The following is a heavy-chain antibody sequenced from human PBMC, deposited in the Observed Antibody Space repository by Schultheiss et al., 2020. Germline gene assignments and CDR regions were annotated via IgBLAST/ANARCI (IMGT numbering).Heavy chain of an antibody. CDR1: GFTFSSYW. CDR2: IKQDGSEK. V-gene: IGHV3-7*01. CDR3: ARVGASTRASGMDV. Sequence: GESLKISCAASGFTFSSYWMSWVRQAPGKGLEWVANIKQDGSEKYYVDSVKGRFTISRDNSKNTLYLQMNSLRAEDTAVYYCARVGASTRASGMDVWGQGTTVTVSS. D-gene: IGHD3-10*01. J-gene: IGHJ6*02.